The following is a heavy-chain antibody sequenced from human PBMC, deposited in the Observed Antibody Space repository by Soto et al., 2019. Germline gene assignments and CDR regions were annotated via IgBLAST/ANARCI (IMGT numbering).Heavy chain of an antibody. CDR3: ARSSGSYWWERNE. CDR2: ISISGNYA. CDR1: GFTFSDYY. V-gene: IGHV3-11*06. D-gene: IGHD3-10*01. J-gene: IGHJ4*02. Sequence: QVQLVESGGGLVKPAGSLRLSCAASGFTFSDYYMSWIRQAPGKGLEWISYISISGNYADYADSMEGRFSISRENDKNSVYLQMHRYIAEETGVYYCARSSGSYWWERNEWGQGTLVTDSS.